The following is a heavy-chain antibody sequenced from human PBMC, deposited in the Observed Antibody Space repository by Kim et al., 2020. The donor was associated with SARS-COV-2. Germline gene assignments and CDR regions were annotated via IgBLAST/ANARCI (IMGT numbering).Heavy chain of an antibody. CDR1: GDSVSSNSAA. V-gene: IGHV6-1*01. CDR2: TYYRSKWYN. J-gene: IGHJ6*02. D-gene: IGHD3-22*01. CDR3: ARGEVVPPFRYYYGMDV. Sequence: SQTLSLTCAISGDSVSSNSAAWNWIRQSPSRGLEWLGRTYYRSKWYNDYAVSVKSRITINPDTSKNQFSLQLNSVTPEDTAVYYCARGEVVPPFRYYYGMDVWGQRTTVTVSS.